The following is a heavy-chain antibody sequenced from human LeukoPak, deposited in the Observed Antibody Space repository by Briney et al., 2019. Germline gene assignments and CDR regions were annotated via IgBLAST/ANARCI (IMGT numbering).Heavy chain of an antibody. CDR1: GGSISSYY. Sequence: SETLSLTCTVSGGSISSYYWSWIWQPAGKGLEWIGRIYTSGGTNYNPSLKSRVTMSVDTSKNQFSLKLSSVTAADTAVYYCAAYSSSSGWYDPWGQGTLVTVSS. CDR2: IYTSGGT. J-gene: IGHJ5*02. D-gene: IGHD6-6*01. CDR3: AAYSSSSGWYDP. V-gene: IGHV4-4*07.